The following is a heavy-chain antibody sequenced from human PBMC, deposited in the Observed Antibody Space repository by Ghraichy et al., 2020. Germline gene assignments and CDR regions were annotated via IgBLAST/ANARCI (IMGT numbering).Heavy chain of an antibody. D-gene: IGHD3-10*01. CDR2: MNAYSGHR. Sequence: ASVKVSCKASDDSFTSSGVSWVRQAPGQGLEWLGWMNAYSGHRDFSEKFQGRITLTTDTSTTTAYMELRSLRSDDTAVYYCARDRGRGRFGGLSGGYGMDVWGHGTTVIVSS. V-gene: IGHV1-18*01. J-gene: IGHJ6*02. CDR1: DDSFTSSG. CDR3: ARDRGRGRFGGLSGGYGMDV.